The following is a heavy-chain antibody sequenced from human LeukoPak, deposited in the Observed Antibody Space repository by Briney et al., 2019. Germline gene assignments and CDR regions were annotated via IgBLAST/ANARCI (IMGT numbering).Heavy chain of an antibody. Sequence: GGSLRLSCAASGFTFSSYAMSWVRQAPGKGLEWLSAISGSGGSTYYADSVKGRFTISRDNSKNTLYLQMNSLRAEDTAVYYCAKDRGVWFGEYHNPHYYFDYWGQGTLVTVSS. CDR2: ISGSGGST. V-gene: IGHV3-23*01. CDR1: GFTFSSYA. J-gene: IGHJ4*02. D-gene: IGHD3-10*01. CDR3: AKDRGVWFGEYHNPHYYFDY.